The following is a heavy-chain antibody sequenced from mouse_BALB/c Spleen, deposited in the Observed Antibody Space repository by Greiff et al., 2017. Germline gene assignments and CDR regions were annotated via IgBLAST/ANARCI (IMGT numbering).Heavy chain of an antibody. CDR1: GYTFTDYN. D-gene: IGHD1-1*01. J-gene: IGHJ4*01. CDR2: INPNNGGT. Sequence: VQLQQSGPELVKPGASVKIPCKASGYTFTDYNMDWVKQSHGKSLEWIGDINPNNGGTIYNQKFKGKATLTVDKSSSTAYMELRSLTSEDTAVYYCARRYYGSSWEAMDYWGQGTSVTVSS. V-gene: IGHV1-18*01. CDR3: ARRYYGSSWEAMDY.